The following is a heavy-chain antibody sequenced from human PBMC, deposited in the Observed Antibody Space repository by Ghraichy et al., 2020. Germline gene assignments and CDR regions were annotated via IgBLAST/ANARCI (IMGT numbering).Heavy chain of an antibody. J-gene: IGHJ3*01. CDR1: EFTFDGYP. V-gene: IGHV3-23*01. D-gene: IGHD3-10*01. CDR2: FGADGRST. CDR3: AKEGGRLGEGAFDV. Sequence: GVLRLSCTASEFTFDGYPMSWVRQAPGKGLEWVSTFGADGRSTFYADSLKGRFTISRDESKSTMYLQMNNLRAEDTAVYYCAKEGGRLGEGAFDVWGQGTVVTVSS.